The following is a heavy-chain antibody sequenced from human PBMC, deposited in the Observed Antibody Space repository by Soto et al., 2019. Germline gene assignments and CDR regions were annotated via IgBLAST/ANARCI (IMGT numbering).Heavy chain of an antibody. Sequence: PGGSLRLSCAASGFTFSSYGMHWVRQAPGKGLEWVAVISYDGSNKYYADSVKGRFTISRDNSKNSLYLQMNSLRAEDTALYYCANSYYGSGSYSNAFDIWAQRTMVTVSS. V-gene: IGHV3-30*18. CDR3: ANSYYGSGSYSNAFDI. CDR2: ISYDGSNK. D-gene: IGHD3-10*01. CDR1: GFTFSSYG. J-gene: IGHJ3*02.